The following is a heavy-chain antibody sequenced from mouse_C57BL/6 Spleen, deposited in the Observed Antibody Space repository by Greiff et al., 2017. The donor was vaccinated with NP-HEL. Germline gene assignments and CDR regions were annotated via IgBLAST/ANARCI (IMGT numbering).Heavy chain of an antibody. J-gene: IGHJ2*01. CDR1: GYTFTSYW. CDR2: IHPNSGST. CDR3: ARGGVNYVPDY. D-gene: IGHD2-1*01. V-gene: IGHV1-64*01. Sequence: VQLQQPGAELVQPGASVKLSCKASGYTFTSYWMHWVKQRPGPGLEWIGMIHPNSGSTNYNEKIKSKATLTVDTSSSTYNMQLRSLTSEDSAVYYCARGGVNYVPDYWGQGTTLTVSS.